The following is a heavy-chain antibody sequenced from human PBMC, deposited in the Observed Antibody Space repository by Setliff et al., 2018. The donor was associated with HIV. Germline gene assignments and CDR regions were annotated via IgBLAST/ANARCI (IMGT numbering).Heavy chain of an antibody. CDR1: GFSFSDYH. CDR3: AREWSAFDI. Sequence: GGSLRLSCAASGFSFSDYHMHWIRQAPGKGLEWISHIDIRTTYIQYADSAKGRFTISRDNAKNSLYLQMNSLRAEDTAVYYCAREWSAFDIWGQGTMVTVSS. V-gene: IGHV3-11*05. D-gene: IGHD2-8*01. J-gene: IGHJ3*02. CDR2: IDIRTTYI.